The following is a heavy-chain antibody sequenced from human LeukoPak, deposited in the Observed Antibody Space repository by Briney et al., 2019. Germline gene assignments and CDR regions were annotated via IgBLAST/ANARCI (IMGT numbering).Heavy chain of an antibody. CDR3: ARTYASTSIDS. D-gene: IGHD2-2*01. V-gene: IGHV4-59*01. Sequence: SETLSLTCTVSGGSLSSYYWSWIRQPPGEGLEWIGYVHSSAATNYNPSLKSRVTMSLDTSKSQFSLKLTSVTTADTAIYYCARTYASTSIDSWGQGTLVTVSS. J-gene: IGHJ4*02. CDR2: VHSSAAT. CDR1: GGSLSSYY.